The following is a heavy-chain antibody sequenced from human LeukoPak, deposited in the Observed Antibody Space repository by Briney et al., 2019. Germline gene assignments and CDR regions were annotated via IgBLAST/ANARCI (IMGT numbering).Heavy chain of an antibody. CDR3: ARRYDGFDY. D-gene: IGHD3-3*01. Sequence: GGSLRLSCATSGFSFSSHAMTWVRQAPGKGLEWLSAISISGDDTYYADSVKGRFTISRDNSKNTLYLQMNSLRAEDTAVYYCARRYDGFDYWGQGTLVTVSS. J-gene: IGHJ4*02. CDR1: GFSFSSHA. V-gene: IGHV3-23*01. CDR2: ISISGDDT.